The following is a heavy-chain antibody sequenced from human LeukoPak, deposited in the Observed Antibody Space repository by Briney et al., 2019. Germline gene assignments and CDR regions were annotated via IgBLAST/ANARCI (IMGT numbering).Heavy chain of an antibody. CDR1: GFTSSSYW. CDR3: ATDRTIFGVVRFDY. J-gene: IGHJ4*02. Sequence: PGGSLRLSCAASGFTSSSYWMNWVRQAPGKGLEWVANINQDGSEKNYVDSVKGRFTISRDNAKNSLYLQMNSLRAEDTAMYYCATDRTIFGVVRFDYWGQGTLVTVSS. D-gene: IGHD3-3*01. V-gene: IGHV3-7*01. CDR2: INQDGSEK.